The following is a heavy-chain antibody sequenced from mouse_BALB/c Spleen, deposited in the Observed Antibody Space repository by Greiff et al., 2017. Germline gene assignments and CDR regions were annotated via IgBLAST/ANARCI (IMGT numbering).Heavy chain of an antibody. D-gene: IGHD1-1*01. CDR2: ILPGSGST. Sequence: QVQLQQSGAELMKPGASVKISCKATGYTFSSYWIEWVKQRPGHGLEWIGEILPGSGSTNYNEKFKGKATFTADTSSNTAYMQLSSLTSEDSAVYYCARPYYYGSSPFADWGQGTLVTVSA. CDR1: GYTFSSYW. V-gene: IGHV1-9*01. J-gene: IGHJ3*01. CDR3: ARPYYYGSSPFAD.